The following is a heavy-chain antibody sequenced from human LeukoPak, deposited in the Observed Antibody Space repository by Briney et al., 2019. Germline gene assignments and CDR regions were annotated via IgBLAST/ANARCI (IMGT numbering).Heavy chain of an antibody. V-gene: IGHV4-30-2*01. J-gene: IGHJ6*02. D-gene: IGHD2-21*01. CDR2: IYHSGST. CDR3: ARGHPIKGYGMDV. CDR1: GGSISSGGYS. Sequence: PSQTLSLTCTVSGGSISSGGYSWSWIRQPPGKGLEWIGYIYHSGSTYYNPSLKSRVTISVDRSKNQFSLKLSSVTAADTAVYYCARGHPIKGYGMDVWGQGTTVTVSS.